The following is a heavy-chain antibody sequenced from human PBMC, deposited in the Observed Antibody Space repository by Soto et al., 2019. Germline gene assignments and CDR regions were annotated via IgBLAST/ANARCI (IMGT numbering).Heavy chain of an antibody. CDR2: IDTNGDT. Sequence: QVQLQESGSGLLKPSQTLSLACGVSGDSLKRGFYHWSWIRQTPGKGLQLIGYIDTNGDTHYDLSLRNRLNMSIVTTESRFSLKLTSVTAADTAVYYCARGTVYYCPNHKCGFFFDHWGQLALVTVSS. D-gene: IGHD3-10*01. V-gene: IGHV4-31*11. J-gene: IGHJ4*02. CDR1: GDSLKRGFYH. CDR3: ARGTVYYCPNHKCGFFFDH.